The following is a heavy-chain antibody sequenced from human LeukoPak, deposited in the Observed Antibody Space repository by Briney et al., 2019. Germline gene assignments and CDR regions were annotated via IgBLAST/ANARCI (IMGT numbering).Heavy chain of an antibody. CDR2: IHPRDSDI. CDR3: ARMIGLGEVSPYFDY. V-gene: IGHV5-51*01. D-gene: IGHD3-16*02. CDR1: GYSFTAYW. J-gene: IGHJ4*02. Sequence: GESLKISCKGSGYSFTAYWIAWVRQVPGKGLEWMGIIHPRDSDIRYNPPFQGQVTISADKSINTAYLQWNSLKASDTAMYYCARMIGLGEVSPYFDYWGQGSLVTVSS.